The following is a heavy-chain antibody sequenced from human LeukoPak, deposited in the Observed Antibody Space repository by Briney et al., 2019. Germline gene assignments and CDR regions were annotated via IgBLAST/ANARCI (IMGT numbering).Heavy chain of an antibody. D-gene: IGHD3-10*01. Sequence: GGSLRLSCAASGFTFSSYSMNWVRQAPGKGLEWVSYISSSSSTIYYADSVKGRFTISRDNAKNSLYLQMNSLRAEDTAVYYCARVVRGLYDYWGQGTLVTVSS. CDR1: GFTFSSYS. CDR3: ARVVRGLYDY. CDR2: ISSSSSTI. J-gene: IGHJ4*02. V-gene: IGHV3-48*04.